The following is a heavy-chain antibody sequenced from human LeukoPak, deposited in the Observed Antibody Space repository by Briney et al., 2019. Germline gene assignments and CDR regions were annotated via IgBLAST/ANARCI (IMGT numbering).Heavy chain of an antibody. Sequence: SETLSLTCAVYVGSFSVYYWSWIREPPGKGLEWMGEINHSGSTKYNPSLKSRVTISVDTSKNQFSLQLSSVTAADTAVYYCTRTTMVRGTYYMDVWGKGTTVTISS. CDR1: VGSFSVYY. J-gene: IGHJ6*03. CDR3: TRTTMVRGTYYMDV. V-gene: IGHV4-34*01. D-gene: IGHD3-10*01. CDR2: INHSGST.